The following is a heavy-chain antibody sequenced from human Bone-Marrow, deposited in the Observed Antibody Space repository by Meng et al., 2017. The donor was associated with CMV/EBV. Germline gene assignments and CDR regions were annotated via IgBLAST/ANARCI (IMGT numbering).Heavy chain of an antibody. D-gene: IGHD3-16*01. CDR3: ARDHVSTRWYFDL. J-gene: IGHJ2*01. V-gene: IGHV3-66*01. CDR1: GFTVSINY. Sequence: LGRGESVGCVSQPGGSLSLSCAASGFTVSINYMSWVRHAPGKGLECVSVIYSGGSTYYADSVKGRFTISRDNAKNSLYLQMNSLRAEDTAVYYCARDHVSTRWYFDLWGRGTLVTVSS. CDR2: IYSGGST.